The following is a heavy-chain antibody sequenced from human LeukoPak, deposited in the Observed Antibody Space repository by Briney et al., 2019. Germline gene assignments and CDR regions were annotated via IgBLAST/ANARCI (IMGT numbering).Heavy chain of an antibody. D-gene: IGHD5-18*01. CDR3: ARGVDTAMVPFDY. V-gene: IGHV3-21*01. CDR2: ISSSSSYI. J-gene: IGHJ4*02. Sequence: PGGSPRLSCAASGFTFSSYSMNWVRQAPGKGLEWVSSISSSSSYIYYADSVKGRFTISRDNAKNSLYLQMNSLRAEDTAVYYCARGVDTAMVPFDYWGQGTLVTVSS. CDR1: GFTFSSYS.